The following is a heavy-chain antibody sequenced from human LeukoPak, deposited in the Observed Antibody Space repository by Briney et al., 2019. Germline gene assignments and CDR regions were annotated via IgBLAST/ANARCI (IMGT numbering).Heavy chain of an antibody. Sequence: PGGSLRLSCAASGFTFSSYSMNWVRQAPGKGLEWVSYISSSSSTIYYADSVKGRFTISRDNAKNSLYLQMNSLRAEDTAVYYCAREEAPGYCSGGSCYNDAFDIWGQGTMVTVSS. CDR3: AREEAPGYCSGGSCYNDAFDI. CDR2: ISSSSSTI. V-gene: IGHV3-48*01. D-gene: IGHD2-15*01. J-gene: IGHJ3*02. CDR1: GFTFSSYS.